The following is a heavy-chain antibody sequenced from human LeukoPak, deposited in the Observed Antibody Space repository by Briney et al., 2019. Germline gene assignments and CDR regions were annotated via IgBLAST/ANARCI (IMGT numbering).Heavy chain of an antibody. J-gene: IGHJ4*02. V-gene: IGHV3-23*01. CDR2: ISGSGSST. D-gene: IGHD6-13*01. Sequence: GGSLRLSCAASGFTFSSYAMSWVRQAPGKGLEWVSAISGSGSSTYYADSVKGRFTISRDNSKNTLYLQMNSLRAEDTAVYYCAKEIAAIGSPLLGYWGQGVLVTVSS. CDR3: AKEIAAIGSPLLGY. CDR1: GFTFSSYA.